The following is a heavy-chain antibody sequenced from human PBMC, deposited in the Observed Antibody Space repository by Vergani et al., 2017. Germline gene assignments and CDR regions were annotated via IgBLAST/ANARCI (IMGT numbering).Heavy chain of an antibody. D-gene: IGHD3-10*01. CDR3: ARDKELMVRGVKQAFDI. V-gene: IGHV3-21*01. CDR1: GFTFSSYS. CDR2: ISSSSSYI. Sequence: EVQLVESGGGLVKPGGSLRLSCAASGFTFSSYSMNWVRQAPGKGLEWVSSISSSSSYIYYADSVKGRFTISRDNAKNSLYLQMNSLRAEDTAVYYCARDKELMVRGVKQAFDIWGQGTMVTVSS. J-gene: IGHJ3*02.